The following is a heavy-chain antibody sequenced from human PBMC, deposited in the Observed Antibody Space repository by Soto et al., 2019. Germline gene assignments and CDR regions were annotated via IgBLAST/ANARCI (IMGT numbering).Heavy chain of an antibody. CDR1: GYTLTGYS. J-gene: IGHJ5*02. CDR2: ISGYNGNT. Sequence: ASVKGSCPSSGYTLTGYSISWVRQAPGQGLEWMGWISGYNGNTNYAQNFQGRVSMTADTSTSTAYMELRSLRSDDTAVYYCARSDYCDGGTCYSGWFDPWG. V-gene: IGHV1-18*01. D-gene: IGHD2-15*01. CDR3: ARSDYCDGGTCYSGWFDP.